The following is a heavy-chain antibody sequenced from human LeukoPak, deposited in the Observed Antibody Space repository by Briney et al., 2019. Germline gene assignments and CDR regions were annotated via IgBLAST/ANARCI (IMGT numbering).Heavy chain of an antibody. J-gene: IGHJ5*02. D-gene: IGHD4-17*01. CDR1: GFTFSSHA. CDR2: ISGSGDST. V-gene: IGHV3-23*01. Sequence: GGSLRLSCAASGFTFSSHAMNWVRQAPGKGLEWVSGISGSGDSTSYADSVKGRFTISRDNSKNTLYLQMNSLRAEDTALYYCAKAAYGDYVNWFDPWGQGTLVTVSS. CDR3: AKAAYGDYVNWFDP.